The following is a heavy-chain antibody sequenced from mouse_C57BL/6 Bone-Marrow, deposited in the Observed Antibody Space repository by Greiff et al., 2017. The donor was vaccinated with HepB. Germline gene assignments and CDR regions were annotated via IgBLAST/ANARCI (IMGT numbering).Heavy chain of an antibody. D-gene: IGHD3-3*01. CDR2: ISGGGGNT. CDR3: ARLGAY. V-gene: IGHV5-9*01. Sequence: EVQVVESGGGLVKPGGSLKLSCAASGFTFSSYTMSWVRQTPEKRLEWVATISGGGGNTYYPDSVKGRFTISRDNAKNTLYLQMSSLRSEDTALYYCARLGAYWGQGTLVTVSA. J-gene: IGHJ3*01. CDR1: GFTFSSYT.